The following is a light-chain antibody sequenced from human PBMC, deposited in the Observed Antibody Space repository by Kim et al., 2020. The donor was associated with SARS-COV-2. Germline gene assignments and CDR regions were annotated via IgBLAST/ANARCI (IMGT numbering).Light chain of an antibody. Sequence: SASRGESAPLTCRASESGSSSVAWYQQKPGQARRLLFYGASTSATGIPARCSGRGAGTEFTLTSSSVQSEDCVVYYDQQDKNSPYTFGQGTKLEI. J-gene: IGKJ2*01. CDR1: ESGSSS. CDR3: QQDKNSPYT. V-gene: IGKV3-15*01. CDR2: GAS.